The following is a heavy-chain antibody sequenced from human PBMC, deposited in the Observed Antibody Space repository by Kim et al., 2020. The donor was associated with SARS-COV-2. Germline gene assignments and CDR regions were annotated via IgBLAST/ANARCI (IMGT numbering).Heavy chain of an antibody. CDR3: ARGIDYGPSDKLDY. J-gene: IGHJ4*02. CDR1: GFTFSDYA. CDR2: ISAPGTHI. Sequence: GGSLRLSCAVSGFTFSDYAMNWVRQAPGKGLEWVPFISAPGTHIYYTDSMKGRFTISIDNPKKSLLLQMNSLTDDYMAVIFCARGIDYGPSDKLDYWGQG. D-gene: IGHD3-16*01. V-gene: IGHV3-21*01.